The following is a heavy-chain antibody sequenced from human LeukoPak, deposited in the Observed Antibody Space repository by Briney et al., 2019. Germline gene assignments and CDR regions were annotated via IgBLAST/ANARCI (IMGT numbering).Heavy chain of an antibody. V-gene: IGHV1-18*01. Sequence: GASVKVSCKASGYTFTNYGISWVRQAPGHGPEWMGWISTYNGHTNYAQKLQGRVTMTTDTSTSTAYMDLRSLRTDDTAVYYCARVRFPYWYFDLWGRGTLLTVSS. J-gene: IGHJ2*01. CDR1: GYTFTNYG. CDR3: ARVRFPYWYFDL. CDR2: ISTYNGHT.